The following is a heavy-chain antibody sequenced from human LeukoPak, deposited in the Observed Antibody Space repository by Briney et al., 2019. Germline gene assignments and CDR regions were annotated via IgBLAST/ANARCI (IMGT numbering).Heavy chain of an antibody. CDR3: ASGSLAYCGGDCYSNYYYMDV. D-gene: IGHD2-21*02. Sequence: ASVKVSCKASGYTFTGYFMHWVRQAPGQRLEWMGWINAGNGDTKYSQEFQGRVTITRDTSTSTAYMELRSLRSDDTAVYYCASGSLAYCGGDCYSNYYYMDVWGKGTTVTISS. CDR1: GYTFTGYF. J-gene: IGHJ6*03. V-gene: IGHV1/OR15-3*01. CDR2: INAGNGDT.